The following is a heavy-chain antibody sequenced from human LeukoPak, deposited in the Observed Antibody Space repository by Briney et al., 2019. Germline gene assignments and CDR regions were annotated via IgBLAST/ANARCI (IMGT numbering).Heavy chain of an antibody. CDR1: GFTFSSYS. D-gene: IGHD2-8*01. Sequence: GGSLRLSCAASGFTFSSYSMNWVRQAPGKGLEWVSSISSSSSNTYYADSVKGRFTITRDNAKNSLYLQMNSLRAEDTAVYYCARTYCTNGVCYWYYFDYWGQGTLVTVSS. CDR2: ISSSSSNT. J-gene: IGHJ4*02. V-gene: IGHV3-21*01. CDR3: ARTYCTNGVCYWYYFDY.